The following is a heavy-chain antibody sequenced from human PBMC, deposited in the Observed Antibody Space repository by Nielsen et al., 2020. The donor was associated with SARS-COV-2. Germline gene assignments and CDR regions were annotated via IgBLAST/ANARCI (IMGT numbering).Heavy chain of an antibody. CDR3: AREDDSSGYTYGMDV. CDR2: ISRSYTYI. Sequence: GGSLRLSCAASGFTFSSYSMNWVRQAPGKGLEWASSISRSYTYISYADSVKGRFTISRDNPKNSLYLQMNSLRAEDTAVYYCAREDDSSGYTYGMDVWGQGTTVTVSS. V-gene: IGHV3-21*01. D-gene: IGHD3-22*01. J-gene: IGHJ6*02. CDR1: GFTFSSYS.